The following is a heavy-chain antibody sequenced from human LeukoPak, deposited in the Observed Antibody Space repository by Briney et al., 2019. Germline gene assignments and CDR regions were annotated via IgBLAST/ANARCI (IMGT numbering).Heavy chain of an antibody. V-gene: IGHV4-4*07. D-gene: IGHD3-9*01. CDR2: IYTSGST. Sequence: SETLSLTCTVSGGSISSYYWSWIRQPAGKGLEWIGRIYTSGSTNYNPSLKSRVTISVDTSKNQFSLKLSSVTAADTAVYYCARSRLTGYYKAFDIWGQGTMVTVSS. CDR3: ARSRLTGYYKAFDI. J-gene: IGHJ3*02. CDR1: GGSISSYY.